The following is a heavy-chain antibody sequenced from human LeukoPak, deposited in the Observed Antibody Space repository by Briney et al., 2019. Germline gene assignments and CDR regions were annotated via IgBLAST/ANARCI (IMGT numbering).Heavy chain of an antibody. D-gene: IGHD3-16*01. V-gene: IGHV3-7*01. CDR3: TYHGIMGY. Sequence: GGSLRLSCAASGFTFSNYWMSWVRQAPGKGLEWVANIKQDGSEKYYVDSVKGRFTISRDNAKNSLYLQMNSLRVEDTAVYYCTYHGIMGYWGQGTLVTVSS. CDR2: IKQDGSEK. CDR1: GFTFSNYW. J-gene: IGHJ4*02.